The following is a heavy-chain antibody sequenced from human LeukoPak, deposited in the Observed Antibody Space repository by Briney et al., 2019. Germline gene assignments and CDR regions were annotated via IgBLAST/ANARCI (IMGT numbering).Heavy chain of an antibody. D-gene: IGHD2-15*01. Sequence: ASVKVSCKASGYTFTSYYMHWVRQAPGQWLEWMGIINPSGGSTSYAQKFQGRVTMTRDTSTSTVYMELSSLRSEDTAVYYCAREVGYCSGGSCYYDYWGQGTLVTVSS. CDR2: INPSGGST. J-gene: IGHJ4*02. V-gene: IGHV1-46*01. CDR3: AREVGYCSGGSCYYDY. CDR1: GYTFTSYY.